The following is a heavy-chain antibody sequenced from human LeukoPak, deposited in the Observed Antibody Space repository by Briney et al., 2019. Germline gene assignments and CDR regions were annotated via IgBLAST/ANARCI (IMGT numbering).Heavy chain of an antibody. CDR3: ASSAGGFGEFDDY. V-gene: IGHV1-69*04. CDR2: IIPILGIA. Sequence: PAPSENLFCKASGGAFSRYANSWVPQAPGQGLEWMGRIIPILGIANYAQKFQGRVTITADKSTSTAYMELSSLRSEDTAVYYCASSAGGFGEFDDYWGQGTLVTVSS. CDR1: GGAFSRYA. D-gene: IGHD3-10*01. J-gene: IGHJ4*02.